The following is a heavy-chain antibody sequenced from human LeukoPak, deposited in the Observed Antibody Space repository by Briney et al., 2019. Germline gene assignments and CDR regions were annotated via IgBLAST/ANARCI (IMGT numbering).Heavy chain of an antibody. CDR3: ARGTLKSYYYYYYMDV. D-gene: IGHD1-1*01. Sequence: RSGGSLRLSCAASGFTFSSYWMHWVRQAPGKGLVWVSRINSDGSSTSYADSVKGRFTISRDHAKNTLYLQMNSLRAEDTAVYYCARGTLKSYYYYYYMDVWGKGTTVTVSS. CDR1: GFTFSSYW. CDR2: INSDGSST. V-gene: IGHV3-74*01. J-gene: IGHJ6*03.